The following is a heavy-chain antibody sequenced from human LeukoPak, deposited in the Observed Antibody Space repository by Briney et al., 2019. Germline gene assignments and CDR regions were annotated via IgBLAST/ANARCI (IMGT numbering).Heavy chain of an antibody. J-gene: IGHJ5*02. CDR3: ARDLGFDSNWFDP. D-gene: IGHD2-21*01. CDR2: INPNSGGT. Sequence: ASVKVSCKASGYTFTGYYMHWVRQGPGQGLEWMGWINPNSGGTNYAQKFQGRVTMTRDTSISTAYMELSRLRSDDTAVYYCARDLGFDSNWFDPWGQGTLVTVSS. V-gene: IGHV1-2*02. CDR1: GYTFTGYY.